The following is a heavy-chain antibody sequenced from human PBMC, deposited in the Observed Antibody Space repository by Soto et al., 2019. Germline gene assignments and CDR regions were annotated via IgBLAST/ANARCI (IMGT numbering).Heavy chain of an antibody. V-gene: IGHV1-69*12. CDR3: AMYNGLGWLQSPPAGY. Sequence: QVQLVQSGAEVTKPGSSVKVSCKASGGTFSSYAISWVRQAPGQGLEWMGGIIPIFGTANYAQKFQGRVTITADESTSTAYMELSSLRSEDTAVYYCAMYNGLGWLQSPPAGYWGQGTLVTVSS. CDR1: GGTFSSYA. D-gene: IGHD1-1*01. CDR2: IIPIFGTA. J-gene: IGHJ4*02.